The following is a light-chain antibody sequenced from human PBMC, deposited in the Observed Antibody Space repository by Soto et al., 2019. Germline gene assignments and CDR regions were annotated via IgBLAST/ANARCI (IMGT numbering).Light chain of an antibody. CDR2: AAS. CDR1: QTITSNY. V-gene: IGKV3-20*01. J-gene: IGKJ1*01. CDR3: QQYAGSPQT. Sequence: EIVLTQSPGTLSLSPGERATLSCRASQTITSNYLAWYQQKAGQAPRLLIYAASSRATGISDRFSGSGSGTDFTLTISRLEPEDFAVYYCQQYAGSPQTFGLGTKVEIK.